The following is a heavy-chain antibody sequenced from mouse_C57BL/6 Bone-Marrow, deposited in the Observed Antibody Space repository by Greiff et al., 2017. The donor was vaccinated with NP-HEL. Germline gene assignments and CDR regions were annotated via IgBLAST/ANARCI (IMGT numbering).Heavy chain of an antibody. V-gene: IGHV1-69*01. CDR3: ARGDYYGSSYWYFDV. J-gene: IGHJ1*03. D-gene: IGHD1-1*01. CDR2: IDPSDSYT. Sequence: QVQLKQPGAELVMPGASVKLSCKASGYTFTSYWMPWVKQRPGQGLEWIGEIDPSDSYTNYNQKFKGKSTLTVDKSSSTAYMQLSSLTSEDSAVYYCARGDYYGSSYWYFDVWGTGTTVTVSS. CDR1: GYTFTSYW.